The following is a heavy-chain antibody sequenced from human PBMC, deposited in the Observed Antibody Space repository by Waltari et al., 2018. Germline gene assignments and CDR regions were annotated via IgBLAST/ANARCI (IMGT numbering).Heavy chain of an antibody. CDR1: GFTFSSYA. Sequence: EVQLVESGGVLVQPGGSLRLSCAASGFTFSSYAMSWVRQAPGKGLEWVSAISGSGGSTYYADSVKGRFTISRDNSKNTLYLQMNSLRAEDTAVYYCAKDLTVVVPAAIEGWFDPWGQGTLVTVYS. J-gene: IGHJ5*02. CDR3: AKDLTVVVPAAIEGWFDP. D-gene: IGHD2-2*01. CDR2: ISGSGGST. V-gene: IGHV3-23*04.